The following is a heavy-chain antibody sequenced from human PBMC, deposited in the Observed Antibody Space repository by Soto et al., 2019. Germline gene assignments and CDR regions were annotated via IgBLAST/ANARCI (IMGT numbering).Heavy chain of an antibody. CDR3: ARVEMDSSGYYLYYFVY. CDR2: IRSEAYGGTA. D-gene: IGHD3-22*01. CDR1: GFTFGDYA. J-gene: IGHJ4*02. Sequence: PGGSLRLSCSASGFTFGDYAMTWFRQAPGKGLEWIGFIRSEAYGGTAENAASVRGRFSISRDDSKSIAYLQMDSLKTEDTAVYYCARVEMDSSGYYLYYFVYWGQGTLVTVSS. V-gene: IGHV3-49*03.